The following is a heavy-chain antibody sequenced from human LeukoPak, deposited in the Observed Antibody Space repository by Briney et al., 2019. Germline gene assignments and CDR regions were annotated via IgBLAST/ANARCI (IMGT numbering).Heavy chain of an antibody. CDR2: IYHRGRT. CDR3: ASQRREIDY. J-gene: IGHJ4*02. V-gene: IGHV4-4*02. D-gene: IGHD1-26*01. Sequence: PSETLSHTCAVSVGSISSSNWWSWVRQPPGKGLEWIGEIYHRGRTTYNPSLERPVTISADKTKNQFSLRLSTVTAADTAVYYFASQRREIDYWGQGNLVTVSS. CDR1: VGSISSSNW.